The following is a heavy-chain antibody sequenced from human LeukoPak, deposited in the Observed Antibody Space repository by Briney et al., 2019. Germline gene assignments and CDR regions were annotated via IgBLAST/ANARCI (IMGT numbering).Heavy chain of an antibody. J-gene: IGHJ3*02. V-gene: IGHV3-48*01. Sequence: GGSLRLSCAASGFTFSSYSMNWVRQAPGKGLEWVSYISSSSSTIYYADSVKGRFTISRDNAKNSLYLQMNSLRAEDTAVYYCARMRYCSGGNCYSWGVWVDAFDIWGQGTMVTVSS. CDR3: ARMRYCSGGNCYSWGVWVDAFDI. CDR1: GFTFSSYS. CDR2: ISSSSSTI. D-gene: IGHD2-15*01.